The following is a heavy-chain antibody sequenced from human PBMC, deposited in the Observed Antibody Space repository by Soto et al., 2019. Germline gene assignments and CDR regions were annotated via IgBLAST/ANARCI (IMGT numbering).Heavy chain of an antibody. CDR1: GFAVSSKY. CDR3: VQTTGWPGFDF. D-gene: IGHD6-19*01. Sequence: EVQLVESGGGLIQPGGSLRLSCAASGFAVSSKYMTWVRQAPGKGLEWVSVIYGGGTTYYADSVNGRFTISRDTSKKTLYLQMNRLRADDTAVYYCVQTTGWPGFDFWGQGTLVTVSS. V-gene: IGHV3-53*01. CDR2: IYGGGTT. J-gene: IGHJ4*02.